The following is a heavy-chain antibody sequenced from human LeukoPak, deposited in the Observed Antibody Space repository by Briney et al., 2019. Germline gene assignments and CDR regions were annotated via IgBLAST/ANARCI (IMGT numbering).Heavy chain of an antibody. D-gene: IGHD3-22*01. CDR1: GGSISSSSYY. J-gene: IGHJ4*02. CDR3: ARQERTAKITMIVVVFDY. Sequence: PSETLSLTCTVSGGSISSSSYYWGWIRQPPGKGLEWIGSMYYSGSTYYNPSLKSRVTISVDTSKNQFSLKLSSVTAADTAVYYCARQERTAKITMIVVVFDYWGQGTLVTVSS. CDR2: MYYSGST. V-gene: IGHV4-39*01.